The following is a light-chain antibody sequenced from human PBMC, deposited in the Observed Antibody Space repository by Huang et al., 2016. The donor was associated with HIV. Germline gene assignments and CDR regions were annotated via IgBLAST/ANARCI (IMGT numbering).Light chain of an antibody. V-gene: IGKV3-20*01. CDR2: AAS. CDR3: QQCGGSPYT. CDR1: QKVSSRY. Sequence: EIVLTQSPDTVSSSPGARVTLSCRASQKVSSRYLAWYQQKPGQAPRLLIYAASRRAPGTSDRFSGSGSGTDCTLTIGGLEPEDVAVYYWQQCGGSPYTFGQGTKLEIK. J-gene: IGKJ2*01.